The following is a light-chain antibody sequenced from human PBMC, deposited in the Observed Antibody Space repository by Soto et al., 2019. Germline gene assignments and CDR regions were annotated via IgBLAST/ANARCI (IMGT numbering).Light chain of an antibody. J-gene: IGKJ4*01. Sequence: DIQMTQSPSSLSASVGDRVTITCRASQSISSYLNWYQQKPGKAPKLLIYAASSLQSGVPSRFSGSGSRTDFTLTISSLQPEDFATYYCEQSYSTPPTFGGGTKV. V-gene: IGKV1-39*01. CDR3: EQSYSTPPT. CDR2: AAS. CDR1: QSISSY.